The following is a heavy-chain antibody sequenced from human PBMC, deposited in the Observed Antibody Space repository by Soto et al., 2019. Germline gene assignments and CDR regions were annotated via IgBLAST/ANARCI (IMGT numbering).Heavy chain of an antibody. CDR2: IVPVFGST. Sequence: SVKVSCKASGGSFSNFGISWFRQAPGQGFEWLGGIVPVFGSTNYAQRFRGRLTITADESTSTGYMELISLRSDDTAVYYCPREGSGYNVWGQGTKVTVSS. D-gene: IGHD5-12*01. CDR3: PREGSGYNV. V-gene: IGHV1-69*13. J-gene: IGHJ6*02. CDR1: GGSFSNFG.